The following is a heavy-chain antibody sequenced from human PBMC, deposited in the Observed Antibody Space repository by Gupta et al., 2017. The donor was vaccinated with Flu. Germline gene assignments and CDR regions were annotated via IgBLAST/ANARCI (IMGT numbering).Heavy chain of an antibody. Sequence: QVQLVQSGAAVREPGASVKVSRKASGYTVTDYYMHWERHAPGQGLEWLVRLHPTSGAINYAQKFRGRVTITRDTSISTAYMELSGLTSDDTAVYYCARTIEGDSANWGYTDVWGKGTTVAVSS. CDR1: GYTVTDYY. D-gene: IGHD7-27*01. CDR2: LHPTSGAI. J-gene: IGHJ6*03. CDR3: ARTIEGDSANWGYTDV. V-gene: IGHV1-2*06.